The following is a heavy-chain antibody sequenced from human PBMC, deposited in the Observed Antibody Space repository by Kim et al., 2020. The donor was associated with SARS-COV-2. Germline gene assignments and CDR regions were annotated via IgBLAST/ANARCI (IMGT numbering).Heavy chain of an antibody. CDR2: ISSSSSTI. Sequence: GGSLRLSCAASGFTFSSYSMNWVRQAPGKGLEWVSYISSSSSTIYYADSVKGRFTISRDNAKNSLYLQMNSLRAEDTAVYYCASSGYSYGFPTLKYWGQGTLVTVYS. CDR3: ASSGYSYGFPTLKY. D-gene: IGHD5-18*01. CDR1: GFTFSSYS. J-gene: IGHJ4*02. V-gene: IGHV3-48*04.